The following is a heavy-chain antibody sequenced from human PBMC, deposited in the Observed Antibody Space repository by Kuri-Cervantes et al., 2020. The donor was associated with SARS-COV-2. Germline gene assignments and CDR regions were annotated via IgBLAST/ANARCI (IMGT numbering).Heavy chain of an antibody. CDR1: GFTFSSYE. CDR2: ISDSGSTV. Sequence: GESLKISCEVSGFTFSSYEMNWVRQAPGEGLEWISYISDSGSTVYYADSVKGRFTISRDNAWNSLYLEMNNLRAEDTAVYYCARAGGGWYYVYWGQGTLVTVSS. CDR3: ARAGGGWYYVY. D-gene: IGHD6-19*01. J-gene: IGHJ4*02. V-gene: IGHV3-48*03.